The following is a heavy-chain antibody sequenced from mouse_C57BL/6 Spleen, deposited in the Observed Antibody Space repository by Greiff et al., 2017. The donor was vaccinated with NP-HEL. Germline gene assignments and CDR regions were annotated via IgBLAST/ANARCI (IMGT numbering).Heavy chain of an antibody. CDR2: IDPSDSET. J-gene: IGHJ4*01. V-gene: IGHV1-52*01. CDR1: GYTFTSYW. Sequence: QVQLQQPGAELVRPGSSVKLSCKASGYTFTSYWMHWVKQRPIQGLEWIGNIDPSDSETHYNQKFKDKATLTVDKSSSTAYMQLSSLTSEDSAVYYCARSSIADYAMDYWGQGTSVTVSS. CDR3: ARSSIADYAMDY.